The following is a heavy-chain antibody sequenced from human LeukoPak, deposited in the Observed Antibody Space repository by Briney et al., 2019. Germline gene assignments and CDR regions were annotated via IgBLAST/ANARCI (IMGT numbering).Heavy chain of an antibody. D-gene: IGHD4-11*01. CDR1: GGSIGSGSYY. J-gene: IGHJ6*03. CDR3: ASSNSNYYYYYMDV. CDR2: VYSSGSP. V-gene: IGHV4-61*02. Sequence: PSETLSLTCTVSGGSIGSGSYYWSWIRQPAGKGLEWIGRVYSSGSPNYNPSLKSRVTISVDTSKNQFSLKLSSVTAADTAVYYCASSNSNYYYYYMDVWGKGTTVTVSS.